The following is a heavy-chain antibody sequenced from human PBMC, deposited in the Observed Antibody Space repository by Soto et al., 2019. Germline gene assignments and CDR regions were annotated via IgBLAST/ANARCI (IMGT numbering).Heavy chain of an antibody. D-gene: IGHD6-6*01. CDR2: ISSSGSTI. Sequence: QVQLVESGGGLVKPGGSLRLSCAASGFTFSDYYMSWIRQAPGKGLEWVSYISSSGSTIYYADSVKGRFTISRDNAKNSLYLQRNSLRAEDTAVYYCARDRALVQLAPLYYYYGMDVWGQGTTVTVSS. CDR1: GFTFSDYY. V-gene: IGHV3-11*01. J-gene: IGHJ6*02. CDR3: ARDRALVQLAPLYYYYGMDV.